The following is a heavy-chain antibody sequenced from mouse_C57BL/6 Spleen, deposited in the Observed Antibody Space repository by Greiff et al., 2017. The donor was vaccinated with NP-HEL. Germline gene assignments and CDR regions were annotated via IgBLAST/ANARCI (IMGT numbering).Heavy chain of an antibody. CDR3: ARSYYD. J-gene: IGHJ4*01. Sequence: EVKVVESGGGLVQPGGSLSLSCAASGFTFTDYYMSWVRQPPGQALEWLGFIRTKANGYTTEYSSSVKGRFTISRDNSQSILYLQMNALGAEDSATYYCARSYYDWGQGTSVTVSS. V-gene: IGHV7-3*01. CDR1: GFTFTDYY. CDR2: IRTKANGYTT. D-gene: IGHD2-10*01.